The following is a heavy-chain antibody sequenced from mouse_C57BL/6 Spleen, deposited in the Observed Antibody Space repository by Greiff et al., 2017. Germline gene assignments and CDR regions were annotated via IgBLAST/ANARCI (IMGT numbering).Heavy chain of an antibody. V-gene: IGHV2-9-1*01. J-gene: IGHJ2*01. CDR1: GFSLTSYA. CDR3: ARNMGHGNLYYFDY. Sequence: VHLVESGPGLVAPSQSLSITCTVSGFSLTSYAISWVRQPPGKGLEWLGVIWTGGGTNYNSALKSRLSISKDNSKSQVFLKMNSLQTDDTARYYCARNMGHGNLYYFDYWGQGTTLTVSS. CDR2: IWTGGGT. D-gene: IGHD2-1*01.